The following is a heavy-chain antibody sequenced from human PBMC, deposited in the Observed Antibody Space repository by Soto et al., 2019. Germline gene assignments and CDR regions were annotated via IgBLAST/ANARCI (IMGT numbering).Heavy chain of an antibody. V-gene: IGHV4-34*01. J-gene: IGHJ5*02. CDR3: ARVVRRMRGYYYYSSGYDDKNWFDP. D-gene: IGHD3-22*01. Sequence: PSETLSLTCAAYGGSFSGYYWSWIRQPPGKGLEWLGESNHSGSTNYNPSLKSRVTISVDTSKNQFSLKRSSVTAAGTAVYNCARVVRRMRGYYYYSSGYDDKNWFDPWGQGTLVTVSS. CDR1: GGSFSGYY. CDR2: SNHSGST.